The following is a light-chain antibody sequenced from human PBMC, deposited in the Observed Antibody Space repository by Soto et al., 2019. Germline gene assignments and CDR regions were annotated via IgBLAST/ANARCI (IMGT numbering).Light chain of an antibody. Sequence: PGETATLSCRASQTVNSDYLAWFQQRPGQAPKLLIFATSRRATDIPDRFSGSGSGTDFTLAIRRLEPEDFAVYYCHQFGYSPRTFGQGTKVDVK. CDR1: QTVNSDY. CDR3: HQFGYSPRT. J-gene: IGKJ1*01. CDR2: ATS. V-gene: IGKV3-20*01.